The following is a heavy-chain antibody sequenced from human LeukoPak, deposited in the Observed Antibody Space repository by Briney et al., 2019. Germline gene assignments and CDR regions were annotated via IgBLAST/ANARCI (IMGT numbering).Heavy chain of an antibody. CDR2: INPNSGGT. CDR3: ARDYPGIKPYYYYSYYMDV. Sequence: ASVKVSCKASGYTFTGYYMHWVRQAPGQGLEWMGWINPNSGGTNYAQKFQGRVTMTRDTSISTAYMELSRLRSDDTAVYCCARDYPGIKPYYYYSYYMDVWGKGTTVTVSS. D-gene: IGHD6-13*01. CDR1: GYTFTGYY. V-gene: IGHV1-2*02. J-gene: IGHJ6*03.